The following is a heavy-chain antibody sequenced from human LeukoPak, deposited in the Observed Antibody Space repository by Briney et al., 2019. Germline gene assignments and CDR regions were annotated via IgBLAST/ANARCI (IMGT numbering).Heavy chain of an antibody. CDR2: IYYSGST. CDR3: ARVSWSGYPYFDY. D-gene: IGHD3-3*01. J-gene: IGHJ4*02. V-gene: IGHV4-61*01. CDR1: GGSVSSGSYY. Sequence: PSETLYLTCTVSGGSVSSGSYYWSWIRQPPGKGLEWIGYIYYSGSTNYNPSLKSRVTISVDTSKNQFSLKLSSVTAADTAVYYCARVSWSGYPYFDYWGQGTLVTVSS.